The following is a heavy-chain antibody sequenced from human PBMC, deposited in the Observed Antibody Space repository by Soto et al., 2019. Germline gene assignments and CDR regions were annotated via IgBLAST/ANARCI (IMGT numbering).Heavy chain of an antibody. J-gene: IGHJ6*02. CDR2: IYYSGST. D-gene: IGHD1-7*01. Sequence: KPSETLSLTCTVSGGSISSYYWSWIRQPPGKGLEWIGYIYYSGSTNYNPSLKSRVTISVDTSKNQFSLKLSSVTAADTAVYYCARGRELQEYYYGMDVWGQGTTVTV. CDR1: GGSISSYY. CDR3: ARGRELQEYYYGMDV. V-gene: IGHV4-59*01.